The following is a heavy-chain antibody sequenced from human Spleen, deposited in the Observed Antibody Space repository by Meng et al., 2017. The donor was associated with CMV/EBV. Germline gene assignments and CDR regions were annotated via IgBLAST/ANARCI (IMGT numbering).Heavy chain of an antibody. D-gene: IGHD1-26*01. CDR1: GGSFSGYY. CDR3: ARVGEWELSDWYFDL. Sequence: QVQLQQWGAGLLKPSETLSLTCAVYGGSFSGYYCSWIRQHPGKGLEGIGEINHSGSTNYNPSLKSRVTISVDTSKNQFSLKLSSVTAADTAVYYCARVGEWELSDWYFDLWGRGTLVTVSS. V-gene: IGHV4-34*01. CDR2: INHSGST. J-gene: IGHJ2*01.